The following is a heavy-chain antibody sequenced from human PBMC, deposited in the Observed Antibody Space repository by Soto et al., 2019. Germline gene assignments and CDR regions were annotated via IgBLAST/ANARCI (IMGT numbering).Heavy chain of an antibody. CDR1: GGSISSGGYY. CDR3: ARDIENYFDY. J-gene: IGHJ4*02. Sequence: SETLSLTCTVSGGSISSGGYYWSWIRQHPGKGLEWIGYIYYSGSTYYNPSLKSRVTISVDTSKNQFYLKLSYVTAADTAVYYCARDIENYFDYWGQGTLVTVSS. V-gene: IGHV4-31*03. CDR2: IYYSGST.